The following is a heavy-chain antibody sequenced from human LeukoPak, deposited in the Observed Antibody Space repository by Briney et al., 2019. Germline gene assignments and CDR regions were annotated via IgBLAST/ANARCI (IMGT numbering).Heavy chain of an antibody. V-gene: IGHV3-64*04. CDR1: GFTFSSSA. D-gene: IGHD3-10*01. J-gene: IGHJ4*02. Sequence: GGSLRLSCSASGFTFSSSAMHWVRQAPGKGLEYVAAITTDGGRTFYTDSVKGRFTVSRANSKNTLYLQMNSLRADDTAVYYCAKGFSGTTNFDYWGQGTLVTVSS. CDR3: AKGFSGTTNFDY. CDR2: ITTDGGRT.